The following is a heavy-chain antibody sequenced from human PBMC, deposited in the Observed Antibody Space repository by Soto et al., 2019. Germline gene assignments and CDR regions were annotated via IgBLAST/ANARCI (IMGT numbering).Heavy chain of an antibody. CDR3: ARGVRDFDGVDV. Sequence: GGSLRLSCAASGFSFSSYWMHWVRPAPGERVVGVSRINREWSSTSYADSVEGQVTISRHTANNTLYLQMSNLGADDSAVYYCARGVRDFDGVDVWSQGATVTVSS. V-gene: IGHV3-74*01. J-gene: IGHJ6*02. CDR2: INREWSST. CDR1: GFSFSSYW. D-gene: IGHD2-2*01.